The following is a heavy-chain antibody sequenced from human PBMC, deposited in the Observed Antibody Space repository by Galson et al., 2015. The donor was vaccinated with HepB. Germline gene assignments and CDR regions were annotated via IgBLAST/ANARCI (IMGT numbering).Heavy chain of an antibody. Sequence: QSGAEVKKPGDSLKISCKGSGYIFSNYWIVWVRQMPGKGLEFMGIIYPGDSDTKYSPSFQGQVTISADKSTSTAYLQWSSLQASDTAMYYCAKMSVGCFDYWGQGTLVTVAS. D-gene: IGHD1-26*01. CDR3: AKMSVGCFDY. J-gene: IGHJ4*02. CDR2: IYPGDSDT. V-gene: IGHV5-51*01. CDR1: GYIFSNYW.